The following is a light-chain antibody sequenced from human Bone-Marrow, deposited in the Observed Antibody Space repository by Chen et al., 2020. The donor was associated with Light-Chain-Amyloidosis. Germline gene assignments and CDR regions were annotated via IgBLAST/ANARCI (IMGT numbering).Light chain of an antibody. CDR2: DDS. Sequence: SYVLTQPSSVSVAPGQTATIACGANNIGSTSVHWYQQTPGQAPLLVVYDDSDRPSGIPERWSGSNSGNTATLTISRVEAGDEADDYCQVWDRSSDRPVFGGGTKLTVL. J-gene: IGLJ3*02. V-gene: IGLV3-21*02. CDR3: QVWDRSSDRPV. CDR1: NIGSTS.